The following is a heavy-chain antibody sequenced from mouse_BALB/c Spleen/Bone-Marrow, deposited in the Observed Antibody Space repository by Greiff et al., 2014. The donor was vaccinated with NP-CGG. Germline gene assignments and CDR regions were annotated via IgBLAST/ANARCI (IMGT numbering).Heavy chain of an antibody. CDR2: IFPGTGTT. D-gene: IGHD2-4*01. J-gene: IGHJ2*01. V-gene: IGHV1S132*01. CDR1: GYTFTSYW. CDR3: ARKGISTVIATAYYFDY. Sequence: VQLQQSGAELVKPGASVKLSCKTPGYTFTSYWIQWVKQRPGQGLGWIGEIFPGTGTTYYNEKFKDKATLTIDTSSSTAYMQLSSLTSEDSAVYFCARKGISTVIATAYYFDYWGQGSTLTVSS.